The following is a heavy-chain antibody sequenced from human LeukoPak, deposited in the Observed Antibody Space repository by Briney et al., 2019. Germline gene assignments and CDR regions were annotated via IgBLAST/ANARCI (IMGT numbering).Heavy chain of an antibody. CDR2: ISGSGGST. J-gene: IGHJ3*02. CDR3: AKVRMITMIAYDAFDI. CDR1: GFTFSSYG. D-gene: IGHD3-22*01. Sequence: GGSLRLSCAASGFTFSSYGMSWVRQAPGKGLEWVSTISGSGGSTYYADSVKGRFSISRDNSKNTLYLQMNSLRAEDTAVYYCAKVRMITMIAYDAFDIWGQGTMVTVSS. V-gene: IGHV3-23*01.